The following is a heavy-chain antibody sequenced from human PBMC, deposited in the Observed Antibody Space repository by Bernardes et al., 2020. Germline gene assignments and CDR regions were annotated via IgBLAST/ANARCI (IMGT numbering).Heavy chain of an antibody. CDR3: ARYDYIWGSYGDVIDY. D-gene: IGHD3-16*01. Sequence: ASMKVSCKASGYTFTSYGISWVRQAPGQGLEWMGWISAYNGNTNYAQKLQGRVTMTTDTSTSTAYMELRSLRSDDTAVYYCARYDYIWGSYGDVIDYWGQGTLVTVSS. CDR1: GYTFTSYG. CDR2: ISAYNGNT. V-gene: IGHV1-18*01. J-gene: IGHJ4*02.